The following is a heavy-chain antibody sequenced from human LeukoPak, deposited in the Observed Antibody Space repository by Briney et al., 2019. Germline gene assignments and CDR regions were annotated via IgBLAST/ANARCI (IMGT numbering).Heavy chain of an antibody. D-gene: IGHD3-3*01. Sequence: PGGSLRLSCAASGFTFRSYVMSWVRQAPGKGLEWVSAITGDGGGTNHADSVKGRFTISRDNSKNTLYLQMNSLRAEDTAVYYCAREYYDFWSGYDYWGQGTLVTVSS. CDR1: GFTFRSYV. CDR3: AREYYDFWSGYDY. V-gene: IGHV3-23*01. CDR2: ITGDGGGT. J-gene: IGHJ4*02.